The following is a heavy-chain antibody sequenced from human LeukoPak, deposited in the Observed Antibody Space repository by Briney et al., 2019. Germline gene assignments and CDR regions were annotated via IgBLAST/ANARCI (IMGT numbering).Heavy chain of an antibody. CDR1: GFTFSSYA. Sequence: PGGSLRLSCAASGFTFSSYAMSWVRQAPGKGLEWVSAISGSGGSTYYADSVKGRFTISRDNSKNTLYLQMNSLRAEDTAVYYCASLLRYYYDSSGYYNYWGQGTLVTVSS. V-gene: IGHV3-23*01. D-gene: IGHD3-22*01. J-gene: IGHJ4*02. CDR3: ASLLRYYYDSSGYYNY. CDR2: ISGSGGST.